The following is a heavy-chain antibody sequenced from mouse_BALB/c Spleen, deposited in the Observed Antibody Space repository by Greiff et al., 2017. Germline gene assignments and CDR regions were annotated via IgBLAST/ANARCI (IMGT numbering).Heavy chain of an antibody. V-gene: IGHV1-12*01. CDR1: GYTFTSYN. CDR2: IYPGNGGT. J-gene: IGHJ4*01. CDR3: ARGGDYGNYGRTMDY. D-gene: IGHD2-1*01. Sequence: QVQLQQSGAELVRSGASVKMSCKASGYTFTSYNMHWVKQTPGQGLEWIGYIYPGNGGTNYNQKFKGKATLTADTSSSTAYMQISSLTSEDSAVYFCARGGDYGNYGRTMDYWGQGTSVTVSS.